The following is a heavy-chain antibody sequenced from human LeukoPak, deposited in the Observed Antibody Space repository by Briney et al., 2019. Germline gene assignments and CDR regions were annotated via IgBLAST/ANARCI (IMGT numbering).Heavy chain of an antibody. CDR1: GNTISIYN. CDR3: AREGVAGTGLDY. V-gene: IGHV1-46*01. D-gene: IGHD6-13*01. Sequence: ASVKVSCKASGNTISIYNMHWVRQARGQGLEWMGIINPSGGTSYAQKLQGRITMTRDTSTSTVYMELSSLRSEDTAVYYCAREGVAGTGLDYWGQGTLVTVSS. CDR2: INPSGGT. J-gene: IGHJ4*02.